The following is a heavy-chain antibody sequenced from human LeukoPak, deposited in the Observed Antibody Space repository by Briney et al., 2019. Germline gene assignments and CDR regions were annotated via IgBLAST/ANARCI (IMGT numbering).Heavy chain of an antibody. CDR2: INHSGIT. D-gene: IGHD3-3*02. CDR3: ARVHSLADYYYYGMDV. CDR1: GGSFSGYY. V-gene: IGHV4-34*01. Sequence: PSETLSLTCAVYGGSFSGYYWSWIRQPPGKGLEWIGEINHSGITNYNPSLKSRVTISVDTSKNQFSLKLSSVTAADTAVYYCARVHSLADYYYYGMDVWGQGTTVTVSS. J-gene: IGHJ6*02.